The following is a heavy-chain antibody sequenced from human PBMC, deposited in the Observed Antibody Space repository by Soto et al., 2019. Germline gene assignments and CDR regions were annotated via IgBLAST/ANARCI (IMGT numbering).Heavy chain of an antibody. CDR1: GYTFTGYY. V-gene: IGHV1-2*04. D-gene: IGHD3-3*01. CDR2: INPNSGGT. CDR3: ARDPRETYYDFWSGYKNYYYYYGMDV. J-gene: IGHJ6*02. Sequence: GASVKVSCKASGYTFTGYYMHWVRQAPGQGLERMGWINPNSGGTNYAQKFQGWVTMTRDTSISTAYMELSRLRSDDTAVYYCARDPRETYYDFWSGYKNYYYYYGMDVWGQGTTVTVSS.